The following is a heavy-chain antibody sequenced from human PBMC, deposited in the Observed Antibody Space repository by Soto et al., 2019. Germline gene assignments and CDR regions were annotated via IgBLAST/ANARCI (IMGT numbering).Heavy chain of an antibody. D-gene: IGHD2-2*02. CDR1: GFTFTGYA. Sequence: EVQLLESGGGLVQPGGPLSFSCAASGFTFTGYAMSWVRQAQGKGLEWVSVICGSGGNTYYADSVKGRFTISRDNSKDTMFLQMNSLRAEDTAVYYCAKSSGASCYTPVDYWGQGTLITVSS. CDR2: ICGSGGNT. J-gene: IGHJ4*02. CDR3: AKSSGASCYTPVDY. V-gene: IGHV3-23*01.